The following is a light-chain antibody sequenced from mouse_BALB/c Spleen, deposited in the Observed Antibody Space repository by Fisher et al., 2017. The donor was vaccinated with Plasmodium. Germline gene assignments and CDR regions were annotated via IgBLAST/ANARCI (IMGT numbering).Light chain of an antibody. J-gene: IGKJ5*01. CDR3: QQSNNWPLT. Sequence: DIVMTQSTVTLSVTPGDSVSLACRASQNIRNNLHWYQQKSHESPRLLINYTSQSISGIPSMFSGSGSGTDFTLSINSVETEDFGMYFCQQSNNWPLTFGAGTKLELK. CDR2: YTS. CDR1: QNIRNN. V-gene: IGKV5-43*01.